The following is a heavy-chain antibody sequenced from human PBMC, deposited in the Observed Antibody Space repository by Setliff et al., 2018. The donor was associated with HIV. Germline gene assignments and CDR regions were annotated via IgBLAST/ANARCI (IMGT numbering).Heavy chain of an antibody. V-gene: IGHV4-31*03. CDR1: GGSISSGGYY. D-gene: IGHD2-8*01. J-gene: IGHJ6*02. CDR2: IYYSGST. Sequence: SETLSLTCTVSGGSISSGGYYWSWIRQHPGKGLEWIGYIYYSGSTYYNPSLESRVTISVDTSKNHFSLKLSSVTAADTAVYYCASGFVLRPFFRGGMDVWGQGTMVTVSS. CDR3: ASGFVLRPFFRGGMDV.